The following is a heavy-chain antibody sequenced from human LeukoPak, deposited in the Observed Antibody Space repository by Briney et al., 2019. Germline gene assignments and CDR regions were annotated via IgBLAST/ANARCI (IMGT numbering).Heavy chain of an antibody. D-gene: IGHD6-13*01. J-gene: IGHJ6*03. CDR2: IYSGGST. CDR3: AREFYGIAAAGSLNYYYMDV. Sequence: GGSLRLSCAASGFTVSSNYMSWVRQAPGKGLEWVSVIYSGGSTYYADSVKGRFTISRDNSKNTLYLQMNSLRAEDTAVYYCAREFYGIAAAGSLNYYYMDVWGKGTTVTISS. CDR1: GFTVSSNY. V-gene: IGHV3-66*01.